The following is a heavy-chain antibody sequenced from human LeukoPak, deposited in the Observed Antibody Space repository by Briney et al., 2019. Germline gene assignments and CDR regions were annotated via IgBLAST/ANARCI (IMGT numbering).Heavy chain of an antibody. J-gene: IGHJ5*02. CDR3: ARSGLIAAAGISWFDP. V-gene: IGHV4-59*01. CDR2: IYYSGST. Sequence: PSETLSLTCTVSGGSISSYYWSWIRQPPGKGLEWIGYIYYSGSTNYNPSLKSRVTISVDTSKNQFSLKLSSVTAADTAVYYCARSGLIAAAGISWFDPWGQGTLVTVSS. CDR1: GGSISSYY. D-gene: IGHD6-13*01.